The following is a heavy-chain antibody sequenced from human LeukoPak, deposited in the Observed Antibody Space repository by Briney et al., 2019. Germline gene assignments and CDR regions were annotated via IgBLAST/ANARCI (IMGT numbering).Heavy chain of an antibody. CDR1: GFTFSSYA. J-gene: IGHJ4*02. D-gene: IGHD1-14*01. Sequence: PGGSLRLSCAASGFTFSSYAMHWVRQAPGKGLEWVAVISYDGSNKYYADSVKGRFTISRDNSKNTLYLQMNSLRAEDTAVYYCARFTDNKYYFDYWGQGTLVTASS. CDR3: ARFTDNKYYFDY. V-gene: IGHV3-30-3*01. CDR2: ISYDGSNK.